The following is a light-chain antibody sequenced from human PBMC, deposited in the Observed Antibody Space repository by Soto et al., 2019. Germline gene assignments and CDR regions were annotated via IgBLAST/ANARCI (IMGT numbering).Light chain of an antibody. J-gene: IGKJ1*01. CDR3: QKYNSYWT. CDR1: QSFSSW. Sequence: DIQMTQSPSTLSASVGDRVTITCRASQSFSSWLAWYQQKPGKAPKLLIYDASRLANAVPSRFSGSGSGTEFTHTISSLQPDDFATYYCQKYNSYWTFGQGTKVEIQ. CDR2: DAS. V-gene: IGKV1-5*01.